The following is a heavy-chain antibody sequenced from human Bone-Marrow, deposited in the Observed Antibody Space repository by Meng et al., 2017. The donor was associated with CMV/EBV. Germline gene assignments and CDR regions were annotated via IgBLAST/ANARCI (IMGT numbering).Heavy chain of an antibody. J-gene: IGHJ4*02. V-gene: IGHV3-66*02. Sequence: GGSLRLSCAASGFTVSSNYMSWVRQAPGKGLEWVSVIYSGGSTYYADSVKGRFTISRDNSKNTLYLQMNSLRAEDTAVYYCAKRRDTWELHYWGQGTLVTVSS. CDR1: GFTVSSNY. CDR3: AKRRDTWELHY. CDR2: IYSGGST. D-gene: IGHD1-26*01.